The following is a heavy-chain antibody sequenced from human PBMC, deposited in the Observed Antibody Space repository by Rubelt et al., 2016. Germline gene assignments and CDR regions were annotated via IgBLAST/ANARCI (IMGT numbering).Heavy chain of an antibody. CDR1: GGSFSGYY. J-gene: IGHJ4*02. D-gene: IGHD4-11*01. V-gene: IGHV4-34*01. CDR3: ARVRYSNYVFGAPWYFDY. CDR2: ISHSGST. Sequence: QVQLQQWGAGLLKPSETLSLTCAVYGGSFSGYYWSWIRQPPGKGLEWIGEISHSGSTNYNPSLKSGVTISVDTSMTPFALKLSCVAAADTAVYYCARVRYSNYVFGAPWYFDYWGQGTLVTVSS.